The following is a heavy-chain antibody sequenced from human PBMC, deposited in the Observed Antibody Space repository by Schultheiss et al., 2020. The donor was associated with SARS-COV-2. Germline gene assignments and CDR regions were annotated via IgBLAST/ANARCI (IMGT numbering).Heavy chain of an antibody. CDR3: ARVRYYYYGMDV. CDR1: GFTFSSYW. Sequence: GGSLRLSCAASGFTFSSYWMSWVRQAPGKGLEWVAVISYDGSNKYYADSVKGRFTISRDNSKNTLYLQMNTLRGEDTAVYYCARVRYYYYGMDVWGQGTTVTVSS. CDR2: ISYDGSNK. V-gene: IGHV3-30*03. J-gene: IGHJ6*02.